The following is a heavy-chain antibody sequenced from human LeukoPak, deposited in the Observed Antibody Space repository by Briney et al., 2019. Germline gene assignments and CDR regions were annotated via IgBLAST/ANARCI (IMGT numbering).Heavy chain of an antibody. Sequence: GGSLRLSCAASGFTFSSYGMHWVRQAQGKGLEWVAFIRYDGSNKYYADSVKGRFTISRDNSKNTLYLQMNSLRAEDTAVYYCAKDLQQQLVTGYFDYWGQGTLVTVSS. J-gene: IGHJ4*02. CDR3: AKDLQQQLVTGYFDY. CDR1: GFTFSSYG. V-gene: IGHV3-30*02. CDR2: IRYDGSNK. D-gene: IGHD6-13*01.